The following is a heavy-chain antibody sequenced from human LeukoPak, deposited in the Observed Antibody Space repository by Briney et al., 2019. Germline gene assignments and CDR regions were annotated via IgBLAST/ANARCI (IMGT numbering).Heavy chain of an antibody. J-gene: IGHJ3*02. Sequence: SETLSLTCAVYGGSFSGYYWRWIRQPPGKGLEWIGEINHSGSTNYNPSLKSRVTISVDTSKNQFSLKLSSVTAADTAVYYCARGEMATKEGAFDIWGQGTMVTVSS. CDR3: ARGEMATKEGAFDI. CDR1: GGSFSGYY. CDR2: INHSGST. V-gene: IGHV4-34*01. D-gene: IGHD5-24*01.